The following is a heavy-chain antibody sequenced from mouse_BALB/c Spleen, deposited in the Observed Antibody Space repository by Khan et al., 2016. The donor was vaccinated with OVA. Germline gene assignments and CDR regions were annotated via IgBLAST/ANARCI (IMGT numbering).Heavy chain of an antibody. Sequence: EVELVESGPGLVKPSQSLSLTCTVTGYSITSDYAWNWIRQFPGNKLEWMGYISSSGSTNYNPALKSRISITRDTSKNQFFLQLNSVTTEDTATXYSSRDGCRYNYDMDYWGQGTSVTVSS. CDR3: SRDGCRYNYDMDY. J-gene: IGHJ4*01. CDR2: ISSSGST. CDR1: GYSITSDYA. D-gene: IGHD2-3*01. V-gene: IGHV3-2*02.